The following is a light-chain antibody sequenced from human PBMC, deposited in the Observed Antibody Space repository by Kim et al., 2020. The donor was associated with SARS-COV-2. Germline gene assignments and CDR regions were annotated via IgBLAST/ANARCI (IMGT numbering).Light chain of an antibody. Sequence: SASLGATVPLTCRRSQGIPRSLAWYQQKPGKALKSLFYHASNLHRGVPSRFSGSGSGTDFTLTISSLQPEDFATYYCHKYNTYPPTFGQGTKLEIK. V-gene: IGKV1-16*01. CDR2: HAS. CDR1: QGIPRS. CDR3: HKYNTYPPT. J-gene: IGKJ2*01.